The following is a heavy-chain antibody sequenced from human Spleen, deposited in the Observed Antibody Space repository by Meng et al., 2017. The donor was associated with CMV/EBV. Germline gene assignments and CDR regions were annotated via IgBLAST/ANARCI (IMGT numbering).Heavy chain of an antibody. CDR1: GGSFSGYY. CDR3: ARGRVPAATYYFDY. CDR2: INHSGST. J-gene: IGHJ4*02. D-gene: IGHD2-2*01. V-gene: IGHV4-34*01. Sequence: SETLSLTCAVYGGSFSGYYWSWIRQPPGKGLEWIGEINHSGSTNYNPSLESRVSISADMSKNQFSLKLTSLTAADTAVYYCARGRVPAATYYFDYWGQGTLVTVSS.